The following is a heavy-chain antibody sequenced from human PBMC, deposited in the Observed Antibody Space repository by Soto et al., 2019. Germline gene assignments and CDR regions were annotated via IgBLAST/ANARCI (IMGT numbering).Heavy chain of an antibody. Sequence: GGSLRLSCAGSGFNFSSFAMTWVRQAPGKGLEWVSTISGSGGSRFYAASVKGRFTLTRDNSKDTMYLKMNSLRVEDTAFYYCXKEGTAEWIHYYYPTDVWGRGTPVTVSS. J-gene: IGHJ6*02. CDR2: ISGSGGSR. CDR1: GFNFSSFA. CDR3: XKEGTAEWIHYYYPTDV. D-gene: IGHD5-18*01. V-gene: IGHV3-23*01.